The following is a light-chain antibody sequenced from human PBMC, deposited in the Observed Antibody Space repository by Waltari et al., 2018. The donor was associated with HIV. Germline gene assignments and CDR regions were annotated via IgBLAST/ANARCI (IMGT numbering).Light chain of an antibody. CDR2: KDT. V-gene: IGLV3-25*03. J-gene: IGLJ3*02. CDR3: QSADSSGTSWV. Sequence: SYELRQPPSVSVSPGQTASIPCSGDALSKQYAYWYQQKPGQAPRLVIYKDTERPSGIPERFSGSSSGTTVTLTISGVQAEDEADYYCQSADSSGTSWVFGGGTKLTVL. CDR1: ALSKQY.